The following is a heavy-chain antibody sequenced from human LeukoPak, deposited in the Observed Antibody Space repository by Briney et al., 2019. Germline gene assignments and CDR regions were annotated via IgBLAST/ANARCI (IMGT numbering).Heavy chain of an antibody. CDR2: IYYSGST. V-gene: IGHV4-59*13. CDR1: GGSISSYY. CDR3: ARAGTVGNHYFDP. D-gene: IGHD6-13*01. J-gene: IGHJ5*02. Sequence: SETLSLTCTVSGGSISSYYWSWIRQPPGKGLGWIGYIYYSGSTNYNPSLKSRVTISVDTSKNQFSLKLSSVTAADTAVYYCARAGTVGNHYFDPWGQGILGTVSS.